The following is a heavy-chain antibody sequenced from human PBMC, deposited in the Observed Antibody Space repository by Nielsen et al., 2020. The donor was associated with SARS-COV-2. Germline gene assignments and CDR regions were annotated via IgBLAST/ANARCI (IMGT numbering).Heavy chain of an antibody. J-gene: IGHJ4*02. D-gene: IGHD6-19*01. Sequence: WVRQAPGQGLEWMGWISAYNGNTNYAQKLQGRVTITRDTSASTAYMELSSLRSEDTAVYYCARTYSSGWYGYWGQGTLVTVSS. CDR2: ISAYNGNT. CDR3: ARTYSSGWYGY. V-gene: IGHV1-18*01.